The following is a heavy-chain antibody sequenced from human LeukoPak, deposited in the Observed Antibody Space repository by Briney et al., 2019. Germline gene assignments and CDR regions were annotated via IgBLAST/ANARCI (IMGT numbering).Heavy chain of an antibody. V-gene: IGHV3-30*02. CDR2: IRYDGSNK. Sequence: GGSLRLSCAASGFTFSSYGMHWVRQAPGKGLEWVAFIRYDGSNKYYADSVKGRFTIFRDNSKNTLYLQMNSLRAEDTAVYYCAKDLRDYMSSGGSGNWGQGTLVTVST. CDR3: AKDLRDYMSSGGSGN. CDR1: GFTFSSYG. D-gene: IGHD6-19*01. J-gene: IGHJ4*02.